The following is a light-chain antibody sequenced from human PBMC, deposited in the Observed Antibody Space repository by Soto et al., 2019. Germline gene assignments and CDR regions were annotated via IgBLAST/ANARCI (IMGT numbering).Light chain of an antibody. V-gene: IGKV3-20*01. Sequence: EIVLTQSPGTLSLSPGERATLSCRASQSVSSSYLAWYQQKSGQAPRLLIYGASSRATGIPDRFSGSGSGTDFTLTISRLEPDDFAAYYCQQYGSSPITFGQVTRLEIK. CDR1: QSVSSSY. CDR3: QQYGSSPIT. CDR2: GAS. J-gene: IGKJ5*01.